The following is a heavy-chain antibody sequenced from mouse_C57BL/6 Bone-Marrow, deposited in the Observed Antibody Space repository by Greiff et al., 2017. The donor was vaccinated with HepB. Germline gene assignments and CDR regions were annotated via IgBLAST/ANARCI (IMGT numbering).Heavy chain of an antibody. J-gene: IGHJ3*01. CDR3: ARNGAGQLRLRFAY. Sequence: VQRVESGPGLVQPSQSLSITCTVSGFSLTSYGVHWVRQSPGKGLEWLGVIWSGGSTDYNAAFISRLSISKDNSKSQVFFKMNSLQADDTAIYYCARNGAGQLRLRFAYWGQGTLVTVSA. D-gene: IGHD3-2*02. V-gene: IGHV2-2*01. CDR2: IWSGGST. CDR1: GFSLTSYG.